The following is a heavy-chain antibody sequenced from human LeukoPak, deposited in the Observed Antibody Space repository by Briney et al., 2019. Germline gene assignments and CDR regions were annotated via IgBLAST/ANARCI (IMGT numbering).Heavy chain of an antibody. CDR2: FYYSGST. V-gene: IGHV4-59*01. J-gene: IGHJ4*02. CDR1: GGSISSDY. CDR3: ARVGVCSSGSCYEDY. Sequence: SETLSLTCTVSGGSISSDYWSWIRQPPGEGLEWIGYFYYSGSTDYNPSLKSRVMISVDTSKNQFSLNLNSVTASDTAIYYCARVGVCSSGSCYEDYWGQGTLVTVSS. D-gene: IGHD2-15*01.